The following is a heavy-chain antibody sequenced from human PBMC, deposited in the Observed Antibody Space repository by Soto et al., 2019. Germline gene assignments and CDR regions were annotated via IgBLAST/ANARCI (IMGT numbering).Heavy chain of an antibody. Sequence: SVKVSCKASGGTFSSYAISWVRQAPGQGLEWMGGIIPNFGTANYAQKFQGRVTMTADTSTSTAYMELRSLRSDDTAVYYCARATMIVVVTTAFDIWGQGTMVTVSS. V-gene: IGHV1-69*06. D-gene: IGHD3-22*01. J-gene: IGHJ3*02. CDR2: IIPNFGTA. CDR3: ARATMIVVVTTAFDI. CDR1: GGTFSSYA.